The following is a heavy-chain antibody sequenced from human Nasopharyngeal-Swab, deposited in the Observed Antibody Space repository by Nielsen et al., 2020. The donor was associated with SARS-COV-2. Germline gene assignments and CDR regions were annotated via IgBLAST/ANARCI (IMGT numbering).Heavy chain of an antibody. J-gene: IGHJ4*02. CDR1: GFTFSNAW. CDR3: ARERYSSSWYFDY. Sequence: GGSLRLSCAVSGFTFSNAWMNWVRQAPGKGLEWVAVIWYDGSNKYYADSVKGRFTISRDNSKNTLYLQMNSLRAEDTAVYYCARERYSSSWYFDYWGQGTPVTVSS. D-gene: IGHD6-13*01. V-gene: IGHV3-33*01. CDR2: IWYDGSNK.